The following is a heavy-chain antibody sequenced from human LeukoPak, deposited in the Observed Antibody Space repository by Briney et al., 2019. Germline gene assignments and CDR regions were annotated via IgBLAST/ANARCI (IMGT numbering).Heavy chain of an antibody. CDR1: GGSISSYY. D-gene: IGHD5-18*01. V-gene: IGHV4-59*01. Sequence: SETLSLPCTVPGGSISSYYWSWIRQPPGKGLEWIGYIYYSGSTNYNPSLKSRVTISVDTSKNQFSLKLSSVTAADTAVYYCAREVDTAMPDWGQGTLVTVSS. J-gene: IGHJ4*02. CDR2: IYYSGST. CDR3: AREVDTAMPD.